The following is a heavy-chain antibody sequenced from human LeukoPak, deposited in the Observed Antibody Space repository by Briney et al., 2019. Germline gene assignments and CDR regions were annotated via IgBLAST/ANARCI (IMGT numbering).Heavy chain of an antibody. Sequence: GASVKVSCKASGGTFSSYAISWVRQAPGQGLEWMGRIIPILGIANYAQKFQGRVTITADKSTSTAYMELSSLRSEDTAVYYCARDQGIYGSGTPQWHFDYWGQGTLVTVSS. J-gene: IGHJ4*02. V-gene: IGHV1-69*04. D-gene: IGHD3-10*01. CDR3: ARDQGIYGSGTPQWHFDY. CDR2: IIPILGIA. CDR1: GGTFSSYA.